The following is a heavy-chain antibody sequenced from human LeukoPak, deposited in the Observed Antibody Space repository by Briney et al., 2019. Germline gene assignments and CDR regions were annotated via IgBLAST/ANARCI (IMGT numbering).Heavy chain of an antibody. CDR1: EFTFFSYG. V-gene: IGHV3-74*01. J-gene: IGHJ4*01. D-gene: IGHD2-21*02. CDR3: ARELPREVTLDY. CDR2: IFSDRTTT. Sequence: GGSLRLSCVASEFTFFSYGMQWVRQAPGKGLVSVSRIFSDRTTTSYADSVQGRFRISRDNAKNTLYLQMNSLRAEDTAVYYCARELPREVTLDYWGQGTLVTVSP.